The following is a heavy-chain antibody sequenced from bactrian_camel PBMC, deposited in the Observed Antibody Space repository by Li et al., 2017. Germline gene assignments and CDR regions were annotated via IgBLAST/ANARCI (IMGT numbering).Heavy chain of an antibody. D-gene: IGHD2*01. J-gene: IGHJ4*01. CDR2: VTGDGKTT. Sequence: VQLVESGGGLVQPGGSLRLSCVASGFTFSGYAMAWVRQAPGKGLEWVSYVTGDGKTTFYANSVKGRFTISRDNAKNTVYLELNALKTEDTAVYYCVSLVGRPLVHQGTQVTVS. V-gene: IGHV3S35*01. CDR1: GFTFSGYA.